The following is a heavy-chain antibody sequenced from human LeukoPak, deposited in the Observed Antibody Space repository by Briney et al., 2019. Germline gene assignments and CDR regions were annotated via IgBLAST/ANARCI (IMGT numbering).Heavy chain of an antibody. CDR3: AKSQIANYYDSSGYSPETDY. CDR2: ISYDGSNK. D-gene: IGHD3-22*01. J-gene: IGHJ4*02. CDR1: GFTFSSYG. V-gene: IGHV3-30*18. Sequence: PGGSLRLSCAASGFTFSSYGMHWVRQAPGKGLEWVAVISYDGSNKYYADSVKGRFTISGDNSKNTLYLQMNSLRAEDTAVYYCAKSQIANYYDSSGYSPETDYWGQGTLVTVSS.